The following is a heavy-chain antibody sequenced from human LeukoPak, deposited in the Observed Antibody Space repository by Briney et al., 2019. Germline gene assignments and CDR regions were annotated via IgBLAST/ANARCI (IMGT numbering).Heavy chain of an antibody. CDR2: IGSGGKI. CDR3: ATTVWTGQFPDYFDV. D-gene: IGHD1-1*01. CDR1: GFSISGRD. J-gene: IGHJ4*02. Sequence: PGGSLRLSCAVSGFSISGRDMTWGRQAPGKGLEWVSSIGSGGKIFYTGSVKGRFTVSRDTSKNTLFLQMNSLRAEDTAVYYCATTVWTGQFPDYFDVWGQGALVTVSS. V-gene: IGHV3-69-1*02.